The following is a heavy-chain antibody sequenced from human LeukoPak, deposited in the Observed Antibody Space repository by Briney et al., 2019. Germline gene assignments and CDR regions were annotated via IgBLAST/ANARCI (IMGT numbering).Heavy chain of an antibody. CDR2: ISGRGDTT. Sequence: GGSLRLSCAASGFTFTSFPMIWVRQAPGKGLEWVSAISGRGDTTYYADSVRGRFTISRDNSRNTLYLQMSSLRAEDTAFYYCAKDRGYWGQGTLVTVSS. V-gene: IGHV3-23*01. CDR3: AKDRGY. D-gene: IGHD5-24*01. CDR1: GFTFTSFP. J-gene: IGHJ4*02.